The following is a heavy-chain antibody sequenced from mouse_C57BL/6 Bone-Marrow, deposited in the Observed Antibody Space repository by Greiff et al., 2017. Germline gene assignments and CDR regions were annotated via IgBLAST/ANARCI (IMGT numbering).Heavy chain of an antibody. D-gene: IGHD2-4*01. Sequence: VQLQQPGAELVKPGASVTLSCKASGYTFTSYWMHWVKQRPGQGLEWIGMIHPNSGSTNYNEKFKSKATLTVDKSSSTAYMQLSSLTSEDSAVYDCARYDYEGFDYWGQGTTLTVAS. CDR2: IHPNSGST. CDR1: GYTFTSYW. CDR3: ARYDYEGFDY. V-gene: IGHV1-64*01. J-gene: IGHJ2*01.